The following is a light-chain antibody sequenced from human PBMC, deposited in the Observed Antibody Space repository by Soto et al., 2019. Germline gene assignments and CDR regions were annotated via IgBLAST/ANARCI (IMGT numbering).Light chain of an antibody. CDR2: DAS. Sequence: DIQMPQSPSSLSASVGDRVTIACQASQDISNYLNWYQQKPGKAPNLLIYDASNLQTGVPSRFSGSGSGTDFTLTISSLQPEDFATYYCQQSYSAPWTFGQGTKVDIK. CDR1: QDISNY. V-gene: IGKV1-39*01. J-gene: IGKJ1*01. CDR3: QQSYSAPWT.